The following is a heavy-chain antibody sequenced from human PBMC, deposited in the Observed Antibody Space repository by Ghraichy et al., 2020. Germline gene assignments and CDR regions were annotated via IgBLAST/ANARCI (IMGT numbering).Heavy chain of an antibody. CDR1: GFTFSSYA. D-gene: IGHD2-2*01. J-gene: IGHJ6*02. V-gene: IGHV3-23*01. Sequence: GGSLRLSCAASGFTFSSYAMSWVRQAPGKGLEWVSAISGSGGSTYYADSVKGRFTISRDNSKNTLYLQMNSLRAEDTAVYYCAKDAGYCSSTSCYHYYYYGMDVWGQGTTVTVSS. CDR3: AKDAGYCSSTSCYHYYYYGMDV. CDR2: ISGSGGST.